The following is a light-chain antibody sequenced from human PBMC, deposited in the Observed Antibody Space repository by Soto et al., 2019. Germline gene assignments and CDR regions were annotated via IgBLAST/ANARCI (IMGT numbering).Light chain of an antibody. CDR1: QSVSSTY. CDR3: QQYGSSPTT. J-gene: IGKJ1*01. V-gene: IGKV3-20*01. CDR2: GAS. Sequence: EIVLTQSPCTLSLSPGESATLSCRASQSVSSTYLAWYQKRPGQAPRLLIYGASSRATGVPDRFSGGGSGTDFTLTISRLEPEDFAVYYCQQYGSSPTTFGQGTKVDIK.